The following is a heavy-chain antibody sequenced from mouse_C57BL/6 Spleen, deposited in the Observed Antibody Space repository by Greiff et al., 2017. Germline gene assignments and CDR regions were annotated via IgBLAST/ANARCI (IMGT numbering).Heavy chain of an antibody. D-gene: IGHD4-1*01. CDR3: ARGGWDEGYYFDY. Sequence: LQESGPELVKPGASVKISCKASGYAFSSSWMNWVKQRPGKGLEWIGRIYPGDGDTNYNGKFKGKATLTADKSSSTAYMQLSSLTSEDSAVYFCARGGWDEGYYFDYWGQGTTLTVSS. CDR1: GYAFSSSW. V-gene: IGHV1-82*01. CDR2: IYPGDGDT. J-gene: IGHJ2*01.